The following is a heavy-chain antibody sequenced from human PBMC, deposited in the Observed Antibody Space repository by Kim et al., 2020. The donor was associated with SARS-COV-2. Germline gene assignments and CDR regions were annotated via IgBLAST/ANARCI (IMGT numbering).Heavy chain of an antibody. Sequence: ASVKVSCKASGYTFTSYAMHWVRQAPGQRLEWMGWINAGNGNTKYSQKFQGRVTITRDTSASKAYMELSSLRSEDTAVYYCARGRTWDGIVVVPAAKLPLYWFDPWGQGTLVTVSS. V-gene: IGHV1-3*01. J-gene: IGHJ5*02. CDR1: GYTFTSYA. CDR3: ARGRTWDGIVVVPAAKLPLYWFDP. CDR2: INAGNGNT. D-gene: IGHD2-2*01.